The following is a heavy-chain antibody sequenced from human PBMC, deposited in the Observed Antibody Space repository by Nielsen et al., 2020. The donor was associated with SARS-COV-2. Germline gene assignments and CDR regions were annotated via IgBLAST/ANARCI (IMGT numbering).Heavy chain of an antibody. D-gene: IGHD3-22*01. Sequence: GESLKISCAASGFTVSSNYMSWVRQAPGKGLEWVSVIYSGGSTYYADSAKGRFTISRHNSKNTLYLQMNSLRAEDTAVYYCARDSNYEAAFDIWGQGTMVTVSS. CDR3: ARDSNYEAAFDI. V-gene: IGHV3-53*04. J-gene: IGHJ3*02. CDR1: GFTVSSNY. CDR2: IYSGGST.